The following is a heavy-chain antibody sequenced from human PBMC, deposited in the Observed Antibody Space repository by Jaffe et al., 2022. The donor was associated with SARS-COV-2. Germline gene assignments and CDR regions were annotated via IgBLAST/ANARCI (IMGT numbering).Heavy chain of an antibody. D-gene: IGHD2-15*01. J-gene: IGHJ6*03. Sequence: EVQLVESGGVVVQPGGSLRLSCAASGFTFDDYAMHWVRQAPGKGLEWVSLISWDGGSTYYADSVKGRFTISRDNSKNSLYLQMNSLRAEDTALYYCAKNGPSGVVVHWYMDVWGKGTTVTVSS. CDR2: ISWDGGST. CDR1: GFTFDDYA. V-gene: IGHV3-43D*03. CDR3: AKNGPSGVVVHWYMDV.